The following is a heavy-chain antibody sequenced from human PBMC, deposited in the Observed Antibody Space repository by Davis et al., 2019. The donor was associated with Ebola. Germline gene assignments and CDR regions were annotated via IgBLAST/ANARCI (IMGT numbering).Heavy chain of an antibody. CDR1: GFTVSSNY. V-gene: IGHV3-53*05. CDR3: AKDMTPAMNNYYYYGMDV. D-gene: IGHD5-18*01. CDR2: IYSGGST. Sequence: GESLKISCAASGFTVSSNYMSWVRQAPGKGLEWVSVIYSGGSTYYADSVKGRFTISRDNSKNTLYLQMNSLRAEDTALYYCAKDMTPAMNNYYYYGMDVWGQGTTVTVSS. J-gene: IGHJ6*02.